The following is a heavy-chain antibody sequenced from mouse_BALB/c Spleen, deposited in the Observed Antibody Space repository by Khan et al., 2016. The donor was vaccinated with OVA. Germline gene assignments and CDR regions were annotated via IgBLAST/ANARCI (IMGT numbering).Heavy chain of an antibody. CDR1: GFSLTNYG. CDR2: IWSDGST. V-gene: IGHV2-6-1*01. Sequence: VQLQESGPGLVAPSQSLSITCTISGFSLTNYGVHWVRQPPGKGLEWLVVIWSDGSTTYDSALKSRLTISKDNSKSQVSLKMDCLQTDDTAMYYCARQPYYHYYIMDYWGQGTSVTVSS. CDR3: ARQPYYHYYIMDY. J-gene: IGHJ4*01. D-gene: IGHD2-10*01.